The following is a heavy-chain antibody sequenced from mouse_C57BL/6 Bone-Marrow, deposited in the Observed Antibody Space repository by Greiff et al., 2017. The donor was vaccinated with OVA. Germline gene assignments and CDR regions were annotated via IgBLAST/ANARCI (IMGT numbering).Heavy chain of an antibody. Sequence: QVQLQQSGAELVKPGASVKLSCKASGYTFTSYWMHWVKQRPGQSLEWIGMIHPNSGSTNYNEKFKSKATLTVDKSSSTAYMQLSSLTSEDSAVYYCARGEAYYFDYWGQGTTLTVSS. CDR1: GYTFTSYW. CDR2: IHPNSGST. J-gene: IGHJ2*01. V-gene: IGHV1-64*01. CDR3: ARGEAYYFDY.